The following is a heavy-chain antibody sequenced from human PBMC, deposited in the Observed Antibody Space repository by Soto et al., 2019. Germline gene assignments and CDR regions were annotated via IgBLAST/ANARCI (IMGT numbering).Heavy chain of an antibody. Sequence: GASVKVSCKASGYTFTSYGISWVRQAPGQGLEWMGWISPYNGKTNSAQKLQDRVTMTTDTSTGTAYMELRSLGSDDTAVYYCARDGLNFAAGPNWLDPWGQGTLVTVSS. D-gene: IGHD3-9*01. CDR3: ARDGLNFAAGPNWLDP. CDR1: GYTFTSYG. CDR2: ISPYNGKT. V-gene: IGHV1-18*01. J-gene: IGHJ5*02.